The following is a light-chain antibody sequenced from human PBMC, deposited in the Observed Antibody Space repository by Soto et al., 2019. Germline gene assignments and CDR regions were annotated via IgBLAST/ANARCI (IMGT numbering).Light chain of an antibody. V-gene: IGKV3-11*01. CDR3: QQRGNWPRTWA. CDR2: DAS. CDR1: QSISID. Sequence: EIVLTQSPVTLSLSPGEGATLSCKASQSISIDLAWYQQKPGQVPRLLIYDASSRATGIPGRFTGSGSETDFPLTISSLEPEDFAVYYCQQRGNWPRTWAFGQGTKVEV. J-gene: IGKJ1*01.